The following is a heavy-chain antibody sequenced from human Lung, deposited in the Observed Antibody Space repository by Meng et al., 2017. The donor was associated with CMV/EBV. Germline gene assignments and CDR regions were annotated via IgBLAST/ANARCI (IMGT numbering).Heavy chain of an antibody. CDR3: ARMVVAPLVFDY. J-gene: IGHJ4*02. Sequence: SXTXSLXCAVYGGSFSGYYWSWIRQPPGKGLEWIGEINHSGSTNYNPSLKSRVTISVDTSKNQFSLKLSSVTAADTAVYYCARMVVAPLVFDYWGQGTLLTVSS. D-gene: IGHD2-15*01. V-gene: IGHV4-34*01. CDR1: GGSFSGYY. CDR2: INHSGST.